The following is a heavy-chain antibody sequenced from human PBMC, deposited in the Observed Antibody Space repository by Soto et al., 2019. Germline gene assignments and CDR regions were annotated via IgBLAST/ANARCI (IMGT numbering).Heavy chain of an antibody. CDR1: GCSISSYY. Sequence: SETLSLTCPVSGCSISSYYWSWIRQPPGKGLEWIGYVYNSGSTNYNPSLKSRVTISIDTSKNQLSLKLTSLTATDTAVYYCARGGPSSKWLDPWGQGTLVTVSS. CDR2: VYNSGST. V-gene: IGHV4-59*01. CDR3: ARGGPSSKWLDP. J-gene: IGHJ5*02.